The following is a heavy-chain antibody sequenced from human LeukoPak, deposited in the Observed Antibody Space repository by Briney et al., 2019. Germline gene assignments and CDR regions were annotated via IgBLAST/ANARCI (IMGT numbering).Heavy chain of an antibody. CDR1: GGSISSYY. CDR3: ARESPDYYDNQFDY. J-gene: IGHJ4*02. D-gene: IGHD3-22*01. V-gene: IGHV4-59*01. Sequence: SETLSLTCTVSGGSISSYYWSWIRQPPGKGLEWIGYIYYSGSTNYNPSLKSRVTISVDTSKNQFSLRLSSVTAADTAVYYCARESPDYYDNQFDYWGQGTLVTVPS. CDR2: IYYSGST.